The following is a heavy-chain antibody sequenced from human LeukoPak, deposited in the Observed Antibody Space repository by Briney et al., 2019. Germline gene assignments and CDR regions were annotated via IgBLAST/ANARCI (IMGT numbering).Heavy chain of an antibody. CDR3: ARGPNVLRYFDSMPP. CDR2: INHSGST. J-gene: IGHJ5*02. CDR1: GGSFSGYY. D-gene: IGHD3-9*01. V-gene: IGHV4-34*01. Sequence: SETLSLTCAVYGGSFSGYYWSWIRQPPGKGLEWIGEINHSGSTNYNPSLKSRVTISVDTSKNQFSLKLSSVTAADTAVYYCARGPNVLRYFDSMPPWGQGTLVTVSS.